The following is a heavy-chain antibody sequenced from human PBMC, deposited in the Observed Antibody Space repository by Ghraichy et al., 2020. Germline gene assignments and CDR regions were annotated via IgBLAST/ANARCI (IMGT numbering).Heavy chain of an antibody. J-gene: IGHJ4*02. CDR2: INHSGST. V-gene: IGHV4-34*01. D-gene: IGHD3-22*01. CDR1: GGSFSGYY. Sequence: SETLSLTCAVYGGSFSGYYWSWIRQPPGKRLEWIGEINHSGSTNYNPSLKSRVTISVDTSKNQFSLKLSSVTAADTAVYYCARVRGWDSSGRPFDYWGQGTLVTVSS. CDR3: ARVRGWDSSGRPFDY.